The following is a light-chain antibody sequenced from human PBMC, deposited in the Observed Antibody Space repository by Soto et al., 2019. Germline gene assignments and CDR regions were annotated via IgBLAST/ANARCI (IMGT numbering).Light chain of an antibody. J-gene: IGKJ4*01. CDR3: QKANRVMVS. CDR1: QAIGSG. V-gene: IGKV1-12*01. Sequence: DIQMTQSPSSVTASVGDRVTITCRASQAIGSGLAWYQQRPGKAPKLLINATSTLQGGVPSRFSGSGTGTEFSLSIVRLQPEDFATYYCQKANRVMVSFGGGT. CDR2: ATS.